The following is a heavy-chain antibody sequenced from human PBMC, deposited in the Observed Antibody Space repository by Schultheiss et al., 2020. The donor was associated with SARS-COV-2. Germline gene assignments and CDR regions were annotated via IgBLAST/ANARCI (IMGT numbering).Heavy chain of an antibody. CDR2: INHSGST. D-gene: IGHD3-10*01. CDR3: AGPRTLLSGAFDI. V-gene: IGHV4-34*01. J-gene: IGHJ3*02. Sequence: SETLSLTCAVYGGSFSGYYWSWIRQPPGKGLEWIGEINHSGSTNYNPSLKSRVTISVDTSKNQFSLKLSSVTAADTAVYYCAGPRTLLSGAFDIWGQGTMVTVSS. CDR1: GGSFSGYY.